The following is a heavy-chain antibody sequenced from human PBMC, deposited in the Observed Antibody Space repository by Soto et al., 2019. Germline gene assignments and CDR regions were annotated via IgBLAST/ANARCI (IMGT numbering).Heavy chain of an antibody. J-gene: IGHJ5*02. D-gene: IGHD3-3*01. Sequence: SVKVSCKASGCTFSSYAISWVRQAPGQGREWMGGIIPIFGTANYAQKFQGRVTITADESTSTAYMELSSLRSEDTAVYYCARLAFGVVKWFEPWGQKTLVIGS. CDR3: ARLAFGVVKWFEP. V-gene: IGHV1-69*13. CDR2: IIPIFGTA. CDR1: GCTFSSYA.